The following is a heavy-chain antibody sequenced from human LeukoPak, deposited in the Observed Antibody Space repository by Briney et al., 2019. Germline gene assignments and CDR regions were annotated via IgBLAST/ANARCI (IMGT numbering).Heavy chain of an antibody. Sequence: PSETLSLTCIVSGGSTSSYYWSWIRQPPGTGLEWIGYIHYSGSTNYNPSLKSRVTISLDTSKNQFSLKLSSVTAADTAVYYCARLFWSDSHSFDYWGQGTLVTVSS. CDR2: IHYSGST. D-gene: IGHD3-3*01. CDR1: GGSTSSYY. V-gene: IGHV4-59*01. CDR3: ARLFWSDSHSFDY. J-gene: IGHJ4*02.